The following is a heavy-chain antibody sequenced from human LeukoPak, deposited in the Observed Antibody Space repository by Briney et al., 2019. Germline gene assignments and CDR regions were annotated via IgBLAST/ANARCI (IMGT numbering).Heavy chain of an antibody. J-gene: IGHJ4*02. CDR2: IYSGDST. CDR3: ARGGQYNGWYENALDY. CDR1: GFTVSSNY. D-gene: IGHD6-19*01. V-gene: IGHV3-53*01. Sequence: GGSLRLSCAASGFTVSSNYMSWVRQAPGKGLEWVSVIYSGDSTYYADSAKGRFTISRDISKNTVYLQMDSLRVDDTAVYYCARGGQYNGWYENALDYWGQGTLVTVSS.